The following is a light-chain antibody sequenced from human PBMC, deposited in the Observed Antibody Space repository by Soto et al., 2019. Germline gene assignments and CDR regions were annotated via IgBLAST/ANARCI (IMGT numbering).Light chain of an antibody. CDR1: SIDVGGYNY. J-gene: IGLJ2*01. Sequence: QSALTQPASVSGSPGQSITLSCTGTSIDVGGYNYVSWYQHHPGKAPKLMIYGVTHRPAGVSIRFSGSKSGNTASLTISGLQPEYEADSYCPSYTRRRTLVVFGGGTKVTLL. CDR3: PSYTRRRTLVV. CDR2: GVT. V-gene: IGLV2-14*01.